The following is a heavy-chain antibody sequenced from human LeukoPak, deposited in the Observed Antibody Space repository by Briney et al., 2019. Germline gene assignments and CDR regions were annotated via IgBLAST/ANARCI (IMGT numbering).Heavy chain of an antibody. CDR1: GGSISSNNW. V-gene: IGHV4-4*02. D-gene: IGHD1-1*01. CDR3: ARVNINNWHSCDY. Sequence: SGTLSLTCAVSGGSISSNNWWGWVRQPPGKGLEGIEEIYHCGSPNYNPSLKSRVTISVDKSGNHFSLNLSSVTAADTAVYYCARVNINNWHSCDYWGQGTLVTVSS. J-gene: IGHJ4*02. CDR2: IYHCGSP.